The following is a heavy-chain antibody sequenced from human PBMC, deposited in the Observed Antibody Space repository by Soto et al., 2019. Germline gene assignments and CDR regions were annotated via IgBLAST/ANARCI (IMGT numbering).Heavy chain of an antibody. Sequence: QVQLVESGGGVVQPGRSLRLSCAASGFTFSSYGMHWVRQAPGKGLEWVAVISYDGSNKYYADSVKGQFTISRDNSKNTLYLQMNSLRAEDTSVYYCAKAGHGDYWGQGTLVTVSS. V-gene: IGHV3-30*18. J-gene: IGHJ4*02. CDR3: AKAGHGDY. CDR1: GFTFSSYG. CDR2: ISYDGSNK.